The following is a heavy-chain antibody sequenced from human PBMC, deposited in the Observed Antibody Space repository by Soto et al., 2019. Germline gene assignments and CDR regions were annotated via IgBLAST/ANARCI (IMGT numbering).Heavy chain of an antibody. CDR1: GFTFSSYW. CDR3: ARGVGYFQH. CDR2: IKQDGSEK. V-gene: IGHV3-7*01. Sequence: EVQLVESGGGLVQPGGSLRLSCAASGFTFSSYWMSWVRQAPGKGLEWVANIKQDGSEKYYVDSVKGRFTISRDNAKNARYLQMNSLRAEDPAVYYCARGVGYFQHWGQCTLVTVSS. J-gene: IGHJ1*01.